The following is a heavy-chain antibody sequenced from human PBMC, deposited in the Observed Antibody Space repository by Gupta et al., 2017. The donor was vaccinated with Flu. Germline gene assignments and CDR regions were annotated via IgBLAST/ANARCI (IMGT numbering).Heavy chain of an antibody. D-gene: IGHD4-17*01. Sequence: EVQLVESGGGLVKPGGSLRLSCAASGFTFSSYSMNWVRQAPGKGLEWVSSISSSSSYIYYADSVKGRFTISRDNAKNSLYLQMNSLRAEDTAVYYCARGEGRIYGDPIYFDYWGQGTLVTVSS. CDR1: GFTFSSYS. J-gene: IGHJ4*02. CDR2: ISSSSSYI. CDR3: ARGEGRIYGDPIYFDY. V-gene: IGHV3-21*01.